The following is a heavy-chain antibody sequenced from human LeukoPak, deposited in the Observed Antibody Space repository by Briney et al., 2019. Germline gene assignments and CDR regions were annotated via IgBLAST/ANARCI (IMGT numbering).Heavy chain of an antibody. CDR2: ISTSSRYI. J-gene: IGHJ4*02. CDR3: ARDSISSSWYTYYFDY. V-gene: IGHV3-21*01. Sequence: GGSLRLSCAASGFTFSTYAMSWVRQAPGKGLEWVSSISTSSRYIYYADSVKGRFTISRDNAKNSLYLQMNSLRAEDTAVYYCARDSISSSWYTYYFDYWGQGTLVTVSS. D-gene: IGHD6-13*01. CDR1: GFTFSTYA.